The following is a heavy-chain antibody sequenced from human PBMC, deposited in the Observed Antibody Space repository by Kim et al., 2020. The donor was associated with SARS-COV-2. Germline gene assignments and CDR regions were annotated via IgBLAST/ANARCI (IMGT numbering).Heavy chain of an antibody. CDR1: GYTFTSYY. Sequence: ASVKVSCKASGYTFTSYYMHWVRQAPGQGLEWMGIINPSGGSTSYAQKFQGRVTMTRDTSTSTVYMELSSLRSEDTAVYYCARVVPVDTAMVQANWFDPWGQGTLVTVSS. CDR3: ARVVPVDTAMVQANWFDP. J-gene: IGHJ5*02. D-gene: IGHD5-18*01. V-gene: IGHV1-46*01. CDR2: INPSGGST.